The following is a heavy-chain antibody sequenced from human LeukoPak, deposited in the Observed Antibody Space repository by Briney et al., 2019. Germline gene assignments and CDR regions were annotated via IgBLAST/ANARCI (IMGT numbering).Heavy chain of an antibody. CDR1: GFTFSSSG. D-gene: IGHD2-15*01. CDR3: ARDRCSGGSCYSEWYFDL. J-gene: IGHJ2*01. Sequence: GGSLRLSCAASGFTFSSSGMHWVRRAPGKGLEWVAVIWNDGGNKDYADSVKGRFTISRDNSKNTLYLQMNSLRAEDTAVYYCARDRCSGGSCYSEWYFDLWGRGTLVTVSS. CDR2: IWNDGGNK. V-gene: IGHV3-33*01.